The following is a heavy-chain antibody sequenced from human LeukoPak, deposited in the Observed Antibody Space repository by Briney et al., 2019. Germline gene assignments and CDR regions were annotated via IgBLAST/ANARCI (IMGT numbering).Heavy chain of an antibody. D-gene: IGHD1-20*01. J-gene: IGHJ6*02. V-gene: IGHV3-21*01. CDR1: GFSVSDNY. CDR3: ARDVYNWNDGDYYYYGMDV. Sequence: PGGSLRLSCAASGFSVSDNYMSWVRQAPGKGLEWASSISRSSSYIYYADSVKGRFTISRDNAKNSLYLQMNSLRAEDTAVYYCARDVYNWNDGDYYYYGMDVWGQGTTVTVSS. CDR2: ISRSSSYI.